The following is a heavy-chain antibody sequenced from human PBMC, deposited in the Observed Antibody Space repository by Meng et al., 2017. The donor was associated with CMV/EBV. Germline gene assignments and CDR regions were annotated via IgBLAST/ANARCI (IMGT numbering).Heavy chain of an antibody. CDR1: FTFTNAG. Sequence: FTFTNAGMNWVRQAPGKGLEWVGRIKSKTDGGTTDYAAPVKGRFTISRDDSKNTLYLQMNSLKSEDTAVYYCTTVLDYDFWSGSRGYWGQGTLVTVSS. CDR3: TTVLDYDFWSGSRGY. D-gene: IGHD3-3*01. J-gene: IGHJ4*02. V-gene: IGHV3-15*07. CDR2: IKSKTDGGTT.